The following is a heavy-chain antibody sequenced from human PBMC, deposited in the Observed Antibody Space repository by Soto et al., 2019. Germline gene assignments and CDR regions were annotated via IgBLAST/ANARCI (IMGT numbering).Heavy chain of an antibody. Sequence: GGSLRLSCEASGFTFSRVSMNWVRQVPGKGLEWVASISSASSETWYADSVKGRCIISRDNDQYSLFLRMNTLRPEDSAIYYCARCAYWGPGTQVTVSS. CDR3: ARCAY. CDR2: ISSASSET. J-gene: IGHJ4*02. CDR1: GFTFSRVS. V-gene: IGHV3-21*01.